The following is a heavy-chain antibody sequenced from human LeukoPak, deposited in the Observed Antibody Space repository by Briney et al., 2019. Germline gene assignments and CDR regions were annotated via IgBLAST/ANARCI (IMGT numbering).Heavy chain of an antibody. CDR3: AGGPSCSSTSCPLDY. CDR1: GGSISSYY. J-gene: IGHJ4*02. CDR2: IYYSGST. V-gene: IGHV4-59*01. Sequence: SETLSLTCTVSGGSISSYYWSWIRQPPGKGLEWIGYIYYSGSTNYNPSLKSRVTISVDTSKNQFSLKLSSVTAADTAVYYCAGGPSCSSTSCPLDYWGQGTLVTVSS. D-gene: IGHD2-2*01.